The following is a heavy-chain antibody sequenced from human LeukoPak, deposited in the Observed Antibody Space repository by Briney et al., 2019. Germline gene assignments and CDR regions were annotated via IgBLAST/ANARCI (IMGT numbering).Heavy chain of an antibody. CDR1: GGSISSGGYS. D-gene: IGHD6-13*01. CDR2: VYHSGST. Sequence: SQTLSLTCAVSGGSISSGGYSWSWIRQPPGKGLEWIGYVYHSGSTYYNPSLKSRVTISVDRSKNQFSLKRSSVTAADTALYYWARVIAAAGTRFDYWGQGTLVTVSS. V-gene: IGHV4-30-2*01. CDR3: ARVIAAAGTRFDY. J-gene: IGHJ4*02.